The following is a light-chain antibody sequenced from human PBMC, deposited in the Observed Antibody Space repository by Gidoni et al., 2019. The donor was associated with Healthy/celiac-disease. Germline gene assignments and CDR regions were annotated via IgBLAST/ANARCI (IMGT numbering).Light chain of an antibody. CDR3: QKSYSTHRT. Sequence: IQITQSPSSLSASVGDRVTITCRASQSISSYLNLYQQKPGKAPKRLIYAASSLQSGVTSRLSGSGYGTDFTLTIRSLQPEDCENYYCQKSYSTHRTVGGGTKVEIK. CDR1: QSISSY. J-gene: IGKJ4*01. V-gene: IGKV1-39*01. CDR2: AAS.